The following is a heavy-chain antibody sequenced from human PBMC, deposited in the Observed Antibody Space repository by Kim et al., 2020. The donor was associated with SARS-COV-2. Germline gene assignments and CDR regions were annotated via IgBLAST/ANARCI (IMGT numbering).Heavy chain of an antibody. CDR2: MNPNSGNT. Sequence: ASVKVSCKASGYTFTSYDINWVRQATGQGLEWMGWMNPNSGNTGYAQKFQGRVTMTRNTSISTAYMELSSLRSEDTAVYYCAIIPAPVVPAASGRRVPYYYYYMDVWGKGTTVTVSS. CDR3: AIIPAPVVPAASGRRVPYYYYYMDV. V-gene: IGHV1-8*01. D-gene: IGHD2-2*01. J-gene: IGHJ6*03. CDR1: GYTFTSYD.